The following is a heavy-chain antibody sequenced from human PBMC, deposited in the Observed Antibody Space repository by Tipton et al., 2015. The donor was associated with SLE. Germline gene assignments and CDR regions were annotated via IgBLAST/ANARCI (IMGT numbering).Heavy chain of an antibody. CDR1: GGSFSGYY. Sequence: TLSLTCAVYGGSFSGYYWSWIRQPPGKGLEWIGYIYYSGRTNYNPSPKSRVTISVDTSKNQFSLKLSSVTAADTAVYYCASLIWIFGVVRIDPWGQGTLVTVSS. V-gene: IGHV4-59*12. CDR3: ASLIWIFGVVRIDP. D-gene: IGHD3-3*01. CDR2: IYYSGRT. J-gene: IGHJ5*02.